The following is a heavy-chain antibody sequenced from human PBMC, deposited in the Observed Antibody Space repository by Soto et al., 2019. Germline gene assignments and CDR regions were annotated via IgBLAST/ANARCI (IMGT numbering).Heavy chain of an antibody. CDR2: IDGAAATT. CDR1: GFTFNNKW. Sequence: GGSLRLSCTASGFTFNNKWMHWVRQAPGKGLVWLSRIDGAAATTNYADPVKGRFTISRDNAKNIVFLHVNGLTDEDTAVYYCARGGAMGVDYWGQGTLVTVSS. D-gene: IGHD1-26*01. J-gene: IGHJ4*02. CDR3: ARGGAMGVDY. V-gene: IGHV3-74*01.